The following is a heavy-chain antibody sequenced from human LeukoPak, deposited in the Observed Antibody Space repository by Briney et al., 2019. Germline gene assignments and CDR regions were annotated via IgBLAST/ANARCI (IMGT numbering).Heavy chain of an antibody. CDR3: ARDTALDY. J-gene: IGHJ4*02. CDR2: ISYDGSNK. CDR1: GFTFNNYA. Sequence: GRSLRLSCAASGFTFNNYAMHWVRQAPGKGLEWVAVISYDGSNKYYADSVKGRFTISRDNSKNTLYLQMNSLRAEDTAVYYCARDTALDYWGQGTLVTVSS. V-gene: IGHV3-30-3*01.